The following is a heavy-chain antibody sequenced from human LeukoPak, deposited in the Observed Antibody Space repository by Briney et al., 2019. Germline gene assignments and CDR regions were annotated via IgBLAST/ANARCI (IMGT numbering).Heavy chain of an antibody. CDR3: AKEGYSSTWNADFDF. J-gene: IGHJ4*02. V-gene: IGHV3-23*01. CDR2: ISGSGGTI. Sequence: GGSLRLSCVASGFTFSSYAMSWVRQAPGKGLEWVSAISGSGGTIYNADSVKGRFTISRDNSKNTLYLQVNSLRAENTAVYYCAKEGYSSTWNADFDFWGQGTLVTVSS. D-gene: IGHD6-13*01. CDR1: GFTFSSYA.